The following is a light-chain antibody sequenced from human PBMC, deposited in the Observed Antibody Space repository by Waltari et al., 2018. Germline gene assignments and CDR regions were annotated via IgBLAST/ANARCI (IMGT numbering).Light chain of an antibody. CDR3: SSQSSNNVVL. J-gene: IGLJ2*01. CDR1: SNDCGGYNS. V-gene: IGLV2-14*01. CDR2: DVS. Sequence: QSALTQPASVSGSPGQSVTIFCTGTSNDCGGYNSVSWYQEHPGQAPSVIIYDVSDRPSGVSDRFSGSKSGNTASLTISGLQAEDEADYYCSSQSSNNVVLFGGGTKLTVL.